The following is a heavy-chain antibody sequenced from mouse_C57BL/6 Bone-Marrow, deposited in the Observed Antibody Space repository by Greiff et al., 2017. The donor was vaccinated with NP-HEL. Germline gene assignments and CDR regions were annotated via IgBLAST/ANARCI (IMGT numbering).Heavy chain of an antibody. CDR3: AGLAY. V-gene: IGHV1-50*01. Sequence: QVQLQQPGAELVKPGASVTLSCKASGYTFTSYWMQWVKQRPGQGLEWIGEIDPSDSYTNYNQKFKGKATLTVDTSSSTAYMQLSSLTSEDSAVYYCAGLAYWGQGTLVTVSA. CDR2: IDPSDSYT. CDR1: GYTFTSYW. J-gene: IGHJ3*01.